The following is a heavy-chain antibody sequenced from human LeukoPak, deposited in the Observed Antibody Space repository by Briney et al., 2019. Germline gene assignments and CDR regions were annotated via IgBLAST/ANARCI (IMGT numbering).Heavy chain of an antibody. Sequence: PGGSLRLSCAASGFTFSTYWMSWVRQAPGKGLEWVANIKPDGSEKYYVDSVKGRFTISRDNSKNTLYLQMNSLRVEDTAVYHCARQLGYCSGGSCYFDFWGQGTLVTVSS. CDR3: ARQLGYCSGGSCYFDF. V-gene: IGHV3-7*05. CDR2: IKPDGSEK. CDR1: GFTFSTYW. D-gene: IGHD2-15*01. J-gene: IGHJ4*02.